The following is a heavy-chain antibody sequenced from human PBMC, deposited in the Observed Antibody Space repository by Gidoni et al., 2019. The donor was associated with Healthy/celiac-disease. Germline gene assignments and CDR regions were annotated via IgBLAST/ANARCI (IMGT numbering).Heavy chain of an antibody. J-gene: IGHJ5*02. V-gene: IGHV1-8*01. CDR3: ARGHYYYGSGSYYNFWFDP. Sequence: QVQLVQSGAEVKKPGASVKVSCKASGYNFTSYDINWVRQATGQGLEWMGWMNPNSGNPGYAQKFQGRVTMTRNPSISTAYMELSSLRSEDPAVYYCARGHYYYGSGSYYNFWFDPWGQGTLVTVSS. CDR1: GYNFTSYD. CDR2: MNPNSGNP. D-gene: IGHD3-10*01.